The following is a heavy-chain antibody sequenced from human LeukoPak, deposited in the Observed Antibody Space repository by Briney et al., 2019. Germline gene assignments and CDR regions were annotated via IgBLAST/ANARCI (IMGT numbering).Heavy chain of an antibody. V-gene: IGHV3-23*01. CDR2: FSGCGGST. Sequence: GGSLRLSCAASGFPFSSYAMSWVRQAPGKGLEWVSAFSGCGGSTYYADSVKGRFTISRDNSKHPLYLQMNSLRAEDTAVYYCAKDHASSGWYSYYFDFWGQGTLVTVSS. J-gene: IGHJ4*02. D-gene: IGHD6-19*01. CDR1: GFPFSSYA. CDR3: AKDHASSGWYSYYFDF.